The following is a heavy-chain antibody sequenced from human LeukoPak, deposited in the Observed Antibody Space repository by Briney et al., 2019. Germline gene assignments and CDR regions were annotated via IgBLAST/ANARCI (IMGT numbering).Heavy chain of an antibody. CDR1: GGSISSYY. V-gene: IGHV4-59*01. J-gene: IGHJ5*02. CDR3: ARGKLRFLEWLLDWFDP. Sequence: SETLSLTCTVPGGSISSYYWSWIRQPPGKGLEWIGYIYYSGSTNYNPSLKSRVTISVDTSKNQFSLKLSSVTATDTAVYYCARGKLRFLEWLLDWFDPWGQGTLVTVSS. CDR2: IYYSGST. D-gene: IGHD3-3*01.